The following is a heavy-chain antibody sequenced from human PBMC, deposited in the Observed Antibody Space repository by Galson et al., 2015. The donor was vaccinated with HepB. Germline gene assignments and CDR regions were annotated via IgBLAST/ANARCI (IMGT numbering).Heavy chain of an antibody. Sequence: SLRLSCAASGFTFSDYYMSWIRQAPGKGLEWVSYISSSSSYTNYADSVKGRFTISRDNAKNSLYLQMNSLRAEDTAVYYCARAISFGELYYYYGMDVWGQGTTVTVSS. CDR2: ISSSSSYT. CDR1: GFTFSDYY. CDR3: ARAISFGELYYYYGMDV. V-gene: IGHV3-11*05. J-gene: IGHJ6*02. D-gene: IGHD3-10*01.